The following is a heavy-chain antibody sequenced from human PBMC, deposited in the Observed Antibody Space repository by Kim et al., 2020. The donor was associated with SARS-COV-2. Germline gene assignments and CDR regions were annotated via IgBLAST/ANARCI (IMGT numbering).Heavy chain of an antibody. CDR2: MNPNSGNT. V-gene: IGHV1-8*01. CDR3: ARSGSYPYYYYGMDV. Sequence: ASVKVSCKASGYTFTSYDINWVRQATGQGLEWMGWMNPNSGNTGYAQKFQGRVTMTRNTSISTAYMELSSLRSEDTAVYYCARSGSYPYYYYGMDVWGQGTTVTVSS. J-gene: IGHJ6*02. D-gene: IGHD3-10*01. CDR1: GYTFTSYD.